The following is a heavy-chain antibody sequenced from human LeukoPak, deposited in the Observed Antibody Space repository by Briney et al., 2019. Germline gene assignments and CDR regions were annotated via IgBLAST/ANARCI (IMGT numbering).Heavy chain of an antibody. J-gene: IGHJ5*02. CDR1: GYTFTDFY. CDR3: ARDGWRAINWFDP. D-gene: IGHD3-3*01. V-gene: IGHV1-2*02. Sequence: ASVKVSCKASGYTFTDFYLHWVRQAPGQGLEWMGWINPNSGGTNYAQKFQGRVTMTRDTSITTAYMELSSLRFDDTAIYYCARDGWRAINWFDPWGQGTLVTVSS. CDR2: INPNSGGT.